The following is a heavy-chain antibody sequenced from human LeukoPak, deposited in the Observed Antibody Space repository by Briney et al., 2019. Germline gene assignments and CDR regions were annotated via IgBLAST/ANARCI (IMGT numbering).Heavy chain of an antibody. D-gene: IGHD5-24*01. J-gene: IGHJ4*02. CDR1: GFTFTSSA. CDR3: AAARNLQSGRENDY. CDR2: IVVGSGNT. Sequence: SVKVSCTASGFTFTSSAVQWVRQARGQRLEWIGWIVVGSGNTNYAQKFQERVTVTRDMSTSTAYMELSSLRSEDTAVYYCAAARNLQSGRENDYWGQGTLVTVSS. V-gene: IGHV1-58*01.